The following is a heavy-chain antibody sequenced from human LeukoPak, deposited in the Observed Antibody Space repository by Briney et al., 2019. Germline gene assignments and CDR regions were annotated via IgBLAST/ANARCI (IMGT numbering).Heavy chain of an antibody. CDR3: ARSDSGTTIGLDY. CDR1: GFTFSSFS. V-gene: IGHV3-21*01. D-gene: IGHD5-12*01. Sequence: GGYLRLYCAGSGFTFSSFSMNWVRQAPGKGREGVLSISSSSSYIYYADSVKGRLTISRDNAKNSLYLQMNSLRAEDTAVYYCARSDSGTTIGLDYWGQGTLVTVSS. CDR2: ISSSSSYI. J-gene: IGHJ4*02.